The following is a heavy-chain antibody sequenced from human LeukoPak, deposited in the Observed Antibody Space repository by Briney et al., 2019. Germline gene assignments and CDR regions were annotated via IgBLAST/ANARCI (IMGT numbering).Heavy chain of an antibody. CDR2: IKQDGTEK. CDR1: GFSFSSYW. Sequence: GGSLRLSCAASGFSFSSYWMTWVRQAPGKGLEWVANIKQDGTEKYSVDSVKGRFTISRDNAKNSLYLQMNSVRAEDTAVYYCVRDFRFLDDYWGQGTLVSVSS. J-gene: IGHJ4*02. V-gene: IGHV3-7*01. CDR3: VRDFRFLDDY. D-gene: IGHD3-3*01.